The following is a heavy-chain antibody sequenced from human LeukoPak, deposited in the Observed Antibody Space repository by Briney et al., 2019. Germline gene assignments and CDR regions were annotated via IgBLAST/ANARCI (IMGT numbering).Heavy chain of an antibody. V-gene: IGHV4-4*07. CDR1: GGSISSYY. CDR3: ARVGSDCSSTSCYRWFDP. D-gene: IGHD2-2*01. CDR2: IYTSGST. Sequence: SETLSLTCTVSGGSISSYYWSWIRQHAGKGLEWIGRIYTSGSTNYNPSLKSRVTMSVDTSKDQFSQKLSSVTAADTAVYYCARVGSDCSSTSCYRWFDPWGQGTLVTVSS. J-gene: IGHJ5*02.